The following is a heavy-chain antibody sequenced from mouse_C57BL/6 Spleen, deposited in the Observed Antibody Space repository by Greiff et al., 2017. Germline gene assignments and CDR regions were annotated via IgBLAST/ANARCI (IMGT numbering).Heavy chain of an antibody. CDR2: IYPRSGNT. J-gene: IGHJ3*01. Sequence: QVQLKESGAELARPGASVKLSCKASGYTFTSYGISWVKQRTGQGLEWIGEIYPRSGNTYYNQKFKGKATLTADKSSSTAYMELRSLTSEDSAVYFCEREEGLRPKTGFAYWGQGTLVTVSA. CDR3: EREEGLRPKTGFAY. D-gene: IGHD2-4*01. V-gene: IGHV1-81*01. CDR1: GYTFTSYG.